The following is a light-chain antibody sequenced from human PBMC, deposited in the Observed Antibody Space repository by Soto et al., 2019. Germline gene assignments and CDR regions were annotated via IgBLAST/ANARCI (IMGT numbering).Light chain of an antibody. CDR1: QSVSSSY. V-gene: IGKV3-20*01. Sequence: EIVLTQSRGTLSLSPGERATLSCRASQSVSSSYLAWYQQKPGQAPRLLIYGASSRATGIPDRFSGSGSGTHFTLTISRLEPEDFAVYYCRQYDSSPITFGQGTRLEIK. J-gene: IGKJ5*01. CDR2: GAS. CDR3: RQYDSSPIT.